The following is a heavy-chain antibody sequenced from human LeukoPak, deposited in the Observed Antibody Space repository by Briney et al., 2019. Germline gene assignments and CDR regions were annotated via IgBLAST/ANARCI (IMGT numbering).Heavy chain of an antibody. CDR3: ARTNWYLDL. V-gene: IGHV4-30-4*07. CDR1: GDGLSSGGNS. Sequence: SETLSLTCDVSGDGLSSGGNSWSWIRQPPGKGLEWIGYIYYSRKSTNYNPSLKSRVTISVDTSNNQFSLKLTSVTAADTAIYYCARTNWYLDLWGRGTLVTVSS. CDR2: IYYSRKST. J-gene: IGHJ2*01.